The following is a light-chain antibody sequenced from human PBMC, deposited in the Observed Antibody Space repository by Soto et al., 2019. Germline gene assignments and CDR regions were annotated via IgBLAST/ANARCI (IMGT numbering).Light chain of an antibody. Sequence: EIVMTQSPATLSVSTGERATLSCRASQSVSSNLAWYQQKPGQAPRLLIYGASTRATGIPARFSGSGSGTEFTLTISSLQSEDFAVYYCQQYKNWPPITFGQGTRLEIK. CDR2: GAS. CDR1: QSVSSN. CDR3: QQYKNWPPIT. J-gene: IGKJ5*01. V-gene: IGKV3-15*01.